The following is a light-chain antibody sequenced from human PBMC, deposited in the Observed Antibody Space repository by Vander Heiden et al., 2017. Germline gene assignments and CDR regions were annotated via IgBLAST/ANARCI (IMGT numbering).Light chain of an antibody. CDR2: WAS. V-gene: IGKV4-1*01. Sequence: DIVMTQSQDSLAVSLGERAPFNSKSSQSVLQNSNNTTSLSLYQAKPGQPPKLLIYWASTRESGGPDRFSGSESGTDFSLTISSLQAEDVAVYYCHQYYTTPRTFGQGTKLEI. CDR3: HQYYTTPRT. J-gene: IGKJ1*01. CDR1: QSVLQNSNNTTS.